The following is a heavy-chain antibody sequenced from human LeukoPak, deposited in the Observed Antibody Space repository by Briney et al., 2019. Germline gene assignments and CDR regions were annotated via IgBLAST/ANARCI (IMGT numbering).Heavy chain of an antibody. CDR1: GYSISSGYY. CDR2: IYHSGST. J-gene: IGHJ4*02. CDR3: ARLIAIPVEGFDY. V-gene: IGHV4-38-2*02. D-gene: IGHD2-21*01. Sequence: SETLSLTCTVSGYSISSGYYWGWIRQPPGKGLEWIGSIYHSGSTYYNPSLKSRVTISVDTSKNQFSLKLSSVTAADTAVYYCARLIAIPVEGFDYWGQGTLVTVSS.